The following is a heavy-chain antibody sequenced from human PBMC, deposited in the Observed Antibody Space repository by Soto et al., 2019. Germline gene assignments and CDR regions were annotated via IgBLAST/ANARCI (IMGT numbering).Heavy chain of an antibody. CDR3: AKDSGYYHFDY. CDR2: ISGSGGRT. Sequence: GGSLRLSCAASGFTFSSYDMSWVRQAPGKGLEWVSGISGSGGRTYYADSVKGRFTISRDNSKNTLYLQMNSLRDDDTAVYYCAKDSGYYHFDYWGQGTLVTVSS. D-gene: IGHD1-26*01. CDR1: GFTFSSYD. V-gene: IGHV3-23*01. J-gene: IGHJ4*02.